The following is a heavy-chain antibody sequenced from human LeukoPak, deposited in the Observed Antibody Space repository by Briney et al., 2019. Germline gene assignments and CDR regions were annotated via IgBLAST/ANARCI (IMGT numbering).Heavy chain of an antibody. CDR1: GFTFSSYA. D-gene: IGHD6-6*01. CDR3: ARVSARAFDY. V-gene: IGHV3-48*01. CDR2: ISSSSSTI. J-gene: IGHJ4*02. Sequence: GGSLRLSCAASGFTFSSYAMSWVRQAPGKGLEWVSYISSSSSTIYYADSVKGRFTISRDNAKNSLYLQMNSLRAEDTAVYYCARVSARAFDYWGQGTLVTVSS.